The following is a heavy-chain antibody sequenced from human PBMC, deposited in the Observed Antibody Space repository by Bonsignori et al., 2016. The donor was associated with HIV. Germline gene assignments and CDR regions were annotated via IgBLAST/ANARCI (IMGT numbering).Heavy chain of an antibody. Sequence: WIRQPPGKGLEWVSYISSSGSTIYYADSVKGRFTISRDNAKNSLYLQMNSLRAEDTAVYYCAGGLWYSSSSVPDAFDIWGQGTMVTVSS. D-gene: IGHD6-6*01. CDR3: AGGLWYSSSSVPDAFDI. CDR2: ISSSGSTI. J-gene: IGHJ3*02. V-gene: IGHV3-48*03.